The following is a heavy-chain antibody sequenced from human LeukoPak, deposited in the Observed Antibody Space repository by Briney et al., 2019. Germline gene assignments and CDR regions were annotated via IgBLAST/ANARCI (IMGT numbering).Heavy chain of an antibody. V-gene: IGHV1-18*01. D-gene: IGHD2-15*01. CDR3: ARDYGGTTYYYYYGMDV. CDR2: ISAYNGNT. Sequence: ASVKASCKASGYTFTSYGISWVRQAPGQGLEWMGWISAYNGNTNYAQKLQGRVTMTTDTSTSTAYMELRSLRSDDTAVYYCARDYGGTTYYYYYGMDVWGQGTTVTVSS. J-gene: IGHJ6*02. CDR1: GYTFTSYG.